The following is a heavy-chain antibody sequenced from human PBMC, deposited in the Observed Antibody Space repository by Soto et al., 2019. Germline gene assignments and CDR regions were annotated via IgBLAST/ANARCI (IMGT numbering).Heavy chain of an antibody. D-gene: IGHD1-26*01. CDR3: ARYSGSSNFDY. CDR2: ISYDGSNK. V-gene: IGHV3-30-3*01. J-gene: IGHJ4*02. Sequence: QVQLVESGGGVVQPGRSLRLSCAASGFTISSYAMHWVRQAPGKGLEWVAVISYDGSNKYYADSVKGRFTISRDNSKNTLYLQMNSLRAEDTAVYYCARYSGSSNFDYWGQGTLVTVSS. CDR1: GFTISSYA.